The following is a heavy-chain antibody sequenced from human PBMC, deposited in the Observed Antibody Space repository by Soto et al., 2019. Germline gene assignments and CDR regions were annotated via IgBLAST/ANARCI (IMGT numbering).Heavy chain of an antibody. D-gene: IGHD3-3*01. CDR3: ARGAGLGDFWSGYPNYYYYYYMDV. J-gene: IGHJ6*03. Sequence: QVQLVQSGAEVKKPGASVKVSCKASGYTFTSYDINWVRQATGQGLEWMGWMNPNSGNTGYAQKFQGRVTMTRNTSISTAYMELSSLRSEDTAVYYCARGAGLGDFWSGYPNYYYYYYMDVWGKGTTVTVSS. CDR1: GYTFTSYD. V-gene: IGHV1-8*01. CDR2: MNPNSGNT.